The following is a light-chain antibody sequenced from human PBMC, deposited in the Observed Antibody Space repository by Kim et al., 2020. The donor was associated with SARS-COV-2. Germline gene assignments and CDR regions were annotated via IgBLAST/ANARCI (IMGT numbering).Light chain of an antibody. J-gene: IGKJ5*01. CDR1: QSVSGSY. Sequence: PGERATRSCRASQSVSGSYLAWYQQKPGQPPRLLIYGASSRATGIPDRFSGSGSGTDFTLAISRLEPEDFAVYSCQQYANSPVTFGQGTRLEIK. V-gene: IGKV3-20*01. CDR3: QQYANSPVT. CDR2: GAS.